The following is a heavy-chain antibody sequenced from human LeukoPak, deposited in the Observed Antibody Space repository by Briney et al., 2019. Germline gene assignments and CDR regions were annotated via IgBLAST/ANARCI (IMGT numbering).Heavy chain of an antibody. J-gene: IGHJ4*02. Sequence: SETLSLTCIVSGYPVDSGYFWGWIRQPPGKGLEWIGNIHHSGTTYSNPSLKSRVTISVDTSKNQFSLNLTSVTAADTALYYCARDIGSGWSPGYWGQGALVTVSS. CDR3: ARDIGSGWSPGY. CDR2: IHHSGTT. CDR1: GYPVDSGYF. D-gene: IGHD6-19*01. V-gene: IGHV4-38-2*02.